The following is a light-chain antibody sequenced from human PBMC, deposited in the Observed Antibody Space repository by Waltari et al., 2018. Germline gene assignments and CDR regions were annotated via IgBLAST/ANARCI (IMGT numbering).Light chain of an antibody. J-gene: IGLJ2*01. CDR2: DVS. CDR3: SSYAGSNTFL. CDR1: SSDIGGYHR. V-gene: IGLV2-11*01. Sequence: QAAMTQPPSMSGSPGQSVSISCTGTSSDIGGYHRYSWYQQHPGKAPKLMIYDVSQRPSGVSDRFSGSKSGNTASLTISGLQAEDEADYYCSSYAGSNTFLFGGGTRLTVL.